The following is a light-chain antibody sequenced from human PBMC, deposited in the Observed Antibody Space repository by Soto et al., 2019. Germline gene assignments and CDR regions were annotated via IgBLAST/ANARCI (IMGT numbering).Light chain of an antibody. J-gene: IGKJ4*01. Sequence: EIVMTQSPATLSVSPGERATLSCRASQSVSSNLAWHQQKPGQTPKLLIYVASTRATGIPARFSGSGSGTACTLTISSLQSEDFAVYYCQQYNVWPLTFGGGTKVEFK. CDR1: QSVSSN. V-gene: IGKV3-15*01. CDR3: QQYNVWPLT. CDR2: VAS.